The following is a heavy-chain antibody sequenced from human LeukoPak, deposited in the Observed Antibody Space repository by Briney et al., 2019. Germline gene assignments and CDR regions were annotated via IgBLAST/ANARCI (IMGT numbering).Heavy chain of an antibody. CDR2: IRYDGSNE. Sequence: GGSLRLSCAASGFTFSNYAMHWVRQAPGKGLEWVAFIRYDGSNEYQADSVKGRFTVSRDNSKNTLHLQMNSLRTEDTAVYYCAKGGGSSGWSAFDIWGQGTVVTVSS. J-gene: IGHJ3*02. D-gene: IGHD6-19*01. CDR1: GFTFSNYA. CDR3: AKGGGSSGWSAFDI. V-gene: IGHV3-30*02.